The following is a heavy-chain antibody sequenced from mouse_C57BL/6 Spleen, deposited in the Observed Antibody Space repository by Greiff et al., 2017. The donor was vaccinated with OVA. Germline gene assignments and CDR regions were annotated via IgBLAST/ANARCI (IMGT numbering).Heavy chain of an antibody. D-gene: IGHD2-1*01. J-gene: IGHJ4*01. CDR2: IHPNSGST. V-gene: IGHV1-64*01. Sequence: VQLQQPGAELVKPGASVKLSCKASGYTFTSYWMHWVKQRPGQGLEWIGMIHPNSGSTNYNEKFKSKATLTVDKSSSTAYMQLSSLTSEDSAVYYCALNYAINYYAMDYWGKGTSVTVSS. CDR1: GYTFTSYW. CDR3: ALNYAINYYAMDY.